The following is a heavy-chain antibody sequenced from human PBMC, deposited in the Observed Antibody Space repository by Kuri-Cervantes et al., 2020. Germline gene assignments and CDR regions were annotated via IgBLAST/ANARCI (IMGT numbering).Heavy chain of an antibody. J-gene: IGHJ6*03. D-gene: IGHD3-10*01. CDR3: TTSIPRYGSGSYYYYYMDV. Sequence: GGSLRLSCAASGFTFSNAWMSWVRQAPGKGLEWVGRIKSKTDGGTTDYAAPVKGRFTISRDDSKNTLYLQMNSLKTEDTAVYYCTTSIPRYGSGSYYYYYMDVWGKGTTVTVSS. V-gene: IGHV3-15*01. CDR1: GFTFSNAW. CDR2: IKSKTDGGTT.